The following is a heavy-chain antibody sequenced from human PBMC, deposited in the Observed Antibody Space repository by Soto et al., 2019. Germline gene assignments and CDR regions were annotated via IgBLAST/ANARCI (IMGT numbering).Heavy chain of an antibody. V-gene: IGHV1-69*01. Sequence: QVQLVQSGAEVKKPGSSVKVSCKASGGTFSSYAISWVRQAPGKGLEWMGGIIPIFGTANYAQKFQGRVTITADESTSTAYMALGSLRSDDTAVYYCARDSMDYYDSSVYPQSPFDYWGQGTLVTVSS. D-gene: IGHD3-22*01. CDR2: IIPIFGTA. J-gene: IGHJ4*02. CDR3: ARDSMDYYDSSVYPQSPFDY. CDR1: GGTFSSYA.